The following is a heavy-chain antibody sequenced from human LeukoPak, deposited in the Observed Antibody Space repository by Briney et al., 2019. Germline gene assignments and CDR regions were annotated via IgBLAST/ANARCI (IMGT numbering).Heavy chain of an antibody. V-gene: IGHV3-23*01. CDR2: VSGSGDRT. CDR3: AKTVVSSGWNYFDH. Sequence: GGSLRLSCAASGFTLSNYAMSWVRQAPGKGLEWISAVSGSGDRTYYAGSVKGRFTISRDNSKNIVYLRMNSLRAEDTAVYYCAKTVVSSGWNYFDHWGQGTLVTVSS. CDR1: GFTLSNYA. J-gene: IGHJ4*02. D-gene: IGHD3-22*01.